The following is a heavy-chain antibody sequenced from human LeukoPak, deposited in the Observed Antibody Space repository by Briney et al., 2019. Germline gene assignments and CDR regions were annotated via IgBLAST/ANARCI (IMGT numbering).Heavy chain of an antibody. D-gene: IGHD3-22*01. Sequence: GGSLRLSCAASGFTFSNAWMSWVRQAPGKGLEWVGRIKSKPDGGTADFAASLKGRFTMSRDDSKNALYLQMNSLKTEDTAVYYCATYASSYSDYWGQGTLVTVSS. CDR1: GFTFSNAW. CDR3: ATYASSYSDY. V-gene: IGHV3-15*01. J-gene: IGHJ4*02. CDR2: IKSKPDGGTA.